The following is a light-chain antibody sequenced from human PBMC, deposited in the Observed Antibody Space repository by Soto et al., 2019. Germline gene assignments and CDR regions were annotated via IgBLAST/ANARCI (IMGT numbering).Light chain of an antibody. J-gene: IGKJ1*01. Sequence: IRMTQSPSSFSASTGNRVTNTCRASQGISNHLAWYQQKPGKVPKLLIYAASTLQSGIPSRFGGSGSGTDFTLTISSLEPEDSAVYYCQQYASAPRTFGQGTKVDIK. CDR1: QGISNH. CDR3: QQYASAPRT. CDR2: AAS. V-gene: IGKV1-27*01.